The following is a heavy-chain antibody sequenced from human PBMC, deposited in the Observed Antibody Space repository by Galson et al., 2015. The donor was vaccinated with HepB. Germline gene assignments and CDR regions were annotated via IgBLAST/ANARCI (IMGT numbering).Heavy chain of an antibody. CDR1: GGSISNSRYY. CDR3: ARASPDSGNYGLPDDFDI. CDR2: IYYNGNT. V-gene: IGHV4-39*02. J-gene: IGHJ3*02. D-gene: IGHD3-10*01. Sequence: ETLSLTCTVSGGSISNSRYYWGWIRQPPGKGLEWIGHIYYNGNTYYNPSLKSRVTISVDTSKNQFSLKLSSVTAADTAVYYCARASPDSGNYGLPDDFDIWGQGTMVTVSS.